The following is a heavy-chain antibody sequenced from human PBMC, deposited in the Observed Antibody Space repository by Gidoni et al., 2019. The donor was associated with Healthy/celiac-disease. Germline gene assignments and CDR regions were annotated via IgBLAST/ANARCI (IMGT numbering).Heavy chain of an antibody. CDR1: GGSFSGYY. CDR2: INHSGST. J-gene: IGHJ4*02. D-gene: IGHD6-13*01. Sequence: QVQLPQWGAGLLKPSETLYLTCAVYGGSFSGYYWSWIRQPPGKGLEWIGEINHSGSTNYNPSLKRRVTISVDTSKNQFSLKLSAVTAADTAVYYCARYGRAAAGPYFDYWGQGTLVTVSS. CDR3: ARYGRAAAGPYFDY. V-gene: IGHV4-34*01.